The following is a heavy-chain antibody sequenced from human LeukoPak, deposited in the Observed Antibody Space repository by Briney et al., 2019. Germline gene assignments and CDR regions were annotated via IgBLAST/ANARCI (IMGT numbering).Heavy chain of an antibody. CDR1: GGTFSSYA. Sequence: GASVKVSCKASGGTFSSYAISWVRQAPGQGLEWMGGIIPIFGTANYAQKFQGRVTITADKSTSTAYMELRSLRSDDTAVYYCARGYSSSSHYFDYWGQGTLVTVSS. CDR3: ARGYSSSSHYFDY. J-gene: IGHJ4*02. D-gene: IGHD6-6*01. V-gene: IGHV1-69*06. CDR2: IIPIFGTA.